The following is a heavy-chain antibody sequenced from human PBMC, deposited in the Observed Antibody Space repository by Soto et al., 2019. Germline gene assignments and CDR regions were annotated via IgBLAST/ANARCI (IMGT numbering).Heavy chain of an antibody. Sequence: SETLSLTCAVSGGSISSSNWWSWVRQPPGKGLEWIGEIYHSGSTNYNPSLKSRVTISVDKSKNQFSLKLSSVTAADTAVYYCARMRRGGDYDSSGYYLGRMDVWGQGTTVTVSS. CDR3: ARMRRGGDYDSSGYYLGRMDV. V-gene: IGHV4-4*02. D-gene: IGHD3-22*01. CDR2: IYHSGST. CDR1: GGSISSSNW. J-gene: IGHJ6*02.